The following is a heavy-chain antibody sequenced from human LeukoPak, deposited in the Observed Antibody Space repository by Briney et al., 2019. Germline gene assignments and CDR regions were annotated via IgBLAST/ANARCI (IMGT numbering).Heavy chain of an antibody. Sequence: GGSLRLSCAASGFTFSSYGMHWVRQAPGKGLEWVAVISYDGSNKYYADSVKGRFTISRDNSKNTLYLQMNSLRAEDTAVYYCAKVLLGYCSGGSCYSADYWGQGTLVTVSS. V-gene: IGHV3-30*18. CDR2: ISYDGSNK. CDR3: AKVLLGYCSGGSCYSADY. CDR1: GFTFSSYG. J-gene: IGHJ4*02. D-gene: IGHD2-15*01.